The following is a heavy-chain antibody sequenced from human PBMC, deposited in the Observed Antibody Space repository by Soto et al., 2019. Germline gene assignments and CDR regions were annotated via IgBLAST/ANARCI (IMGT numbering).Heavy chain of an antibody. Sequence: PSQTLSLTCAISGDSVSGNSAAWNWIRQSPSRGLEWLGRTYYRSKWYNDYAVSVKSRITINPDTSKNQFSLQLNSVTPEDTAVYYCAREPVGSSSSLNAFXIWSQGTMVTVSS. J-gene: IGHJ3*02. CDR3: AREPVGSSSSLNAFXI. V-gene: IGHV6-1*01. CDR2: TYYRSKWYN. CDR1: GDSVSGNSAA. D-gene: IGHD6-6*01.